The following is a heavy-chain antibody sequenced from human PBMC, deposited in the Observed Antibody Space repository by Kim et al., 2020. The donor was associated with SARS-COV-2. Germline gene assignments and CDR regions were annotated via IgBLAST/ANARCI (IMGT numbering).Heavy chain of an antibody. CDR3: ARAISLGYGMDV. Sequence: SETLSLTCTVSGGSISSGGYYWSWIRQHPGKGLEWIGYIYYSGSTYYNPSLKSRVTISVDTSKNQFSLKLSSVTAADTAVYYCARAISLGYGMDVWGQGTTVTVSS. CDR2: IYYSGST. V-gene: IGHV4-31*03. D-gene: IGHD3-10*01. CDR1: GGSISSGGYY. J-gene: IGHJ6*02.